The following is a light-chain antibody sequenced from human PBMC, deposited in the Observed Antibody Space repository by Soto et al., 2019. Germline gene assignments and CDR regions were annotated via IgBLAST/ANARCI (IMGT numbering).Light chain of an antibody. J-gene: IGKJ1*01. Sequence: DIQMTQSPSTLSASVGYRVTITCRASQSISSWLAWYQQKPGKAPKLLIYDASSLESGVPSRFSGSGSGTEFTLTISSLQPDDFATYYCQQYNSYSGTFGQGTKVDIK. V-gene: IGKV1-5*01. CDR1: QSISSW. CDR3: QQYNSYSGT. CDR2: DAS.